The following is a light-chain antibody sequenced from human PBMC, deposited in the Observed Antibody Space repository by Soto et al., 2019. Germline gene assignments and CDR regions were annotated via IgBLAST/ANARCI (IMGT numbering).Light chain of an antibody. Sequence: EIVLTQSPGTLSLSPGERATLSCRASQTVGGTDLAWYQQKPGQAPRLLIFGTSTRATGIPDRFSGGGSGTDFTLTIIRLEPEDFAVYFCHQYGSSPSFGPGTRVDVK. CDR3: HQYGSSPS. V-gene: IGKV3-20*01. CDR1: QTVGGTD. J-gene: IGKJ3*01. CDR2: GTS.